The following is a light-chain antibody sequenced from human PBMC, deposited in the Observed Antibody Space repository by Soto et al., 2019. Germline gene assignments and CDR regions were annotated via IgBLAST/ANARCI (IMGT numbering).Light chain of an antibody. CDR2: SAS. CDR3: QQHDAYNRD. V-gene: IGKV1-17*03. J-gene: IGKJ1*01. Sequence: DIQVTQSPSAMSAAVGDRVTITCRTSQDISNRLGWFQQRPGKAPKRLISSASTLETGVPSRFSGTGSGTEFTLTISGLQPEDFATYYCQQHDAYNRDFGQGTKVDIK. CDR1: QDISNR.